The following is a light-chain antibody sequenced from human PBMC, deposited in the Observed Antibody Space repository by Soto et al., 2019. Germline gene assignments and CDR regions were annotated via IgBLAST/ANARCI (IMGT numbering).Light chain of an antibody. CDR3: SSYTSSSTVL. CDR1: SSDVGGYHF. J-gene: IGLJ2*01. V-gene: IGLV2-14*01. CDR2: DVT. Sequence: QSVLTQPASVSGSPGQSITISCTGTSSDVGGYHFVSWYQQHPGKAPKLMIYDVTNRPSEVSNRFSGSKSGNAASLTISGLQAEDEADYYCSSYTSSSTVLFGGGTQLTVL.